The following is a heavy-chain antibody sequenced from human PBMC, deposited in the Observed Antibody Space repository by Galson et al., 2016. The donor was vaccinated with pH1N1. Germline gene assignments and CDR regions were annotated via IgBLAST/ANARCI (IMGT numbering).Heavy chain of an antibody. CDR2: ISNDGNNK. V-gene: IGHV3-30*04. D-gene: IGHD5-12*01. Sequence: SLRLSCAASKFTFSGYDVHWVRQAPGKGLEWVAVISNDGNNKYYADSVKGRFTISRDNSNSTLYLQMNSLRAEDTAVYYYARAVFYDVDLEAYYFDYWGQGTLVTVSS. CDR1: KFTFSGYD. J-gene: IGHJ4*02. CDR3: ARAVFYDVDLEAYYFDY.